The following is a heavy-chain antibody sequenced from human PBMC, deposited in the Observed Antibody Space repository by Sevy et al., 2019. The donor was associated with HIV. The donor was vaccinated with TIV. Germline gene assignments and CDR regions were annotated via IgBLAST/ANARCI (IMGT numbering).Heavy chain of an antibody. J-gene: IGHJ4*02. CDR1: GFTFSSYS. CDR2: ISSSSSYI. D-gene: IGHD6-13*01. CDR3: AGDRQGAAGIDY. V-gene: IGHV3-21*01. Sequence: GGSLRLSCAASGFTFSSYSMNWVRQAPGKGLEWVSSISSSSSYIYYADSVKGRFTISRDNAKNSLYLQMNSLRAEDTAVYYCAGDRQGAAGIDYWGQGTLVTVSS.